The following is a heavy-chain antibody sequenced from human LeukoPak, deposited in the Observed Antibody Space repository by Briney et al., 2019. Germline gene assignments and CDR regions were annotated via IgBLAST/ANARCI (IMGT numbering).Heavy chain of an antibody. J-gene: IGHJ4*02. V-gene: IGHV1-69*13. CDR2: IIPIFGTA. CDR3: ASGPEGDCPNVLCGEPSSFHY. D-gene: IGHD2-8*01. Sequence: SVKVSCKASGGTFSSYAISWVRQAPGQGLEWMEGIIPIFGTANYAQKFQGRVTITADESTSTAYMELSSLRSEDTAVYYCASGPEGDCPNVLCGEPSSFHYWGQGTLVTVSS. CDR1: GGTFSSYA.